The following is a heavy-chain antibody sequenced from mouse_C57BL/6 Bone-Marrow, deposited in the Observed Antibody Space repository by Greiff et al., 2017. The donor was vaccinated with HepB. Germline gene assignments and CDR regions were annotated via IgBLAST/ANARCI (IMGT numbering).Heavy chain of an antibody. CDR3: GEFITTVVAPYFDV. D-gene: IGHD1-1*01. V-gene: IGHV1-49*01. J-gene: IGHJ1*03. CDR2: FTMYSDAT. Sequence: QVQLQQSGAELVRPGSSVKLSCKDSYFAFMASAMHWVKQRPGHGLEWIGSFTMYSDATEYSENFKGKATLTANTSSSTAYRELSSLTSEDSAVYYRGEFITTVVAPYFDVWGTGTTVTVSS. CDR1: YFAFMASA.